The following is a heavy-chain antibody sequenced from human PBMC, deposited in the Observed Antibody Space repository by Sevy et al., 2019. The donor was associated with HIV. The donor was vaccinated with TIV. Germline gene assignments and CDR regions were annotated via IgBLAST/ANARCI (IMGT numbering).Heavy chain of an antibody. V-gene: IGHV3-23*01. CDR3: AREGCTKPHDY. CDR1: GFTFSKYS. Sequence: GGSLRLSCAASGFTFSKYSMSWVRQPPGKGLEWVSTLSFGCGEINYADSVKGRFTISRDNSKSSVYLQMNNLRNEDTAVYYCAREGCTKPHDYWGQGTLVTVSS. J-gene: IGHJ4*02. D-gene: IGHD2-8*01. CDR2: LSFGCGEI.